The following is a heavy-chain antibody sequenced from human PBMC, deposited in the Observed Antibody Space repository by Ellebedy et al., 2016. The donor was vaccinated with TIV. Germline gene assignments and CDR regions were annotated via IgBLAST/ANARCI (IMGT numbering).Heavy chain of an antibody. CDR2: INHSGST. CDR1: GGSFSGYY. CDR3: ARESITMVRGVIITRWFDP. V-gene: IGHV4-34*01. Sequence: SETLSLXXAVYGGSFSGYYWSWIRQPPGKGLEWIGEINHSGSTNYNPSLKSRVTISVDTSKNQFSLKLSSVTAADTAVYYCARESITMVRGVIITRWFDPWGQGTLVTVSS. D-gene: IGHD3-10*01. J-gene: IGHJ5*02.